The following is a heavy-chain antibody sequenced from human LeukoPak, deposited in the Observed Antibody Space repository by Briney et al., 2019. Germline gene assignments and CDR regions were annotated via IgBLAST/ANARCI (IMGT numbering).Heavy chain of an antibody. J-gene: IGHJ3*02. CDR1: GFTFSSYE. CDR2: ITDSGRTI. CDR3: ARVTYYYGSGSYSHAFDI. D-gene: IGHD3-10*01. Sequence: GGSLRLSCAASGFTFSSYEMNWVRQAPGKGLEWVSYITDSGRTIYYADSVKGRFTISRDNAKNSLFLQMNSLRAEDTAVYYCARVTYYYGSGSYSHAFDIWGQGTMVTVSS. V-gene: IGHV3-48*03.